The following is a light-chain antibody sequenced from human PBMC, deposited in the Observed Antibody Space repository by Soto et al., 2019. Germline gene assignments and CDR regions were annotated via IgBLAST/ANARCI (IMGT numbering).Light chain of an antibody. CDR3: QQYDSYSSGP. CDR1: QSVRTK. V-gene: IGKV3-15*01. Sequence: ETVMTQSPATLSVSPGERATLSCRASQSVRTKVAWYQQTPGQAPRLLIYGASTRATGIPARFGGSGSGTEFTLTISNLQPDDFATYYCQQYDSYSSGPFGQGTKVDI. CDR2: GAS. J-gene: IGKJ1*01.